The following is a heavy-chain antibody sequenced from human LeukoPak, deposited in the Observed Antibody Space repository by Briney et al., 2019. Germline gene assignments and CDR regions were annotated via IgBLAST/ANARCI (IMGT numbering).Heavy chain of an antibody. J-gene: IGHJ2*01. D-gene: IGHD4-17*01. CDR2: IYTSGST. CDR1: GGSISSYN. CDR3: ARTFSYGASWYFDL. Sequence: PSETLSFTCTVSGGSISSYNWSWIRQPAGKGLEWIGRIYTSGSTNYNPSLKSRVTMSVDTSKNQFSLKLSSVTAADTAVYYCARTFSYGASWYFDLWGRGTLVTVSS. V-gene: IGHV4-4*07.